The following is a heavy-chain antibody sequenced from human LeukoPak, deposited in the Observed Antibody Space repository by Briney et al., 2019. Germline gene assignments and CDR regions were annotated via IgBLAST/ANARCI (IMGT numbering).Heavy chain of an antibody. D-gene: IGHD3-22*01. Sequence: SSVKVSCKASGYTFTSYGISCVRQAPGQGREWMGCISAYDGNTNYAQKLQGRVTMPTHTSTNTAYVDPRNLRSDDTAVYYCARDRKYYYGSSGYSTFDYWGEGTLVTVSS. CDR1: GYTFTSYG. V-gene: IGHV1-18*01. CDR2: ISAYDGNT. J-gene: IGHJ4*02. CDR3: ARDRKYYYGSSGYSTFDY.